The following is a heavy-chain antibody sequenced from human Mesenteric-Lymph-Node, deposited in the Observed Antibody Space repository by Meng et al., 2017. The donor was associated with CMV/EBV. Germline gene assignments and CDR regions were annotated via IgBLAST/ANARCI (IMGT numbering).Heavy chain of an antibody. CDR2: IKTDGRDT. V-gene: IGHV3-74*01. CDR1: GFTFTRYN. Sequence: GESLKISCAASGFTFTRYNMNWVRQAPGKGLVWVSRIKTDGRDTSYADSVKGRFTISRDNSKNTLYLQMNSLRAEDTAVYYCVGSSSWYGPYYYGMDVWGQGTTVTVSS. D-gene: IGHD6-13*01. CDR3: VGSSSWYGPYYYGMDV. J-gene: IGHJ6*02.